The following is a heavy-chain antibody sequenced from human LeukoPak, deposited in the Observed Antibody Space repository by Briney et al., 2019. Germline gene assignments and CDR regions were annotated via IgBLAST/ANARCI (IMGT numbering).Heavy chain of an antibody. Sequence: GASVKVSCKASGYTFTSYYMHWVRQAPGQGLEWMGIINPSGGSTSYAQKFQGRVTMARDTSTSTVYMELSSLRSEDTAVYYCARGAWAALDIVVVVAATHAFDPWGQGTLVTVSS. CDR2: INPSGGST. D-gene: IGHD2-15*01. V-gene: IGHV1-46*01. CDR1: GYTFTSYY. J-gene: IGHJ5*02. CDR3: ARGAWAALDIVVVVAATHAFDP.